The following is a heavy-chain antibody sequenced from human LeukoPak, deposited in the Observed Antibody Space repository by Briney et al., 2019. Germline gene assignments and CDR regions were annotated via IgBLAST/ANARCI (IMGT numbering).Heavy chain of an antibody. CDR2: ISSSGSTI. Sequence: GGSLRLSCAASGFTFSSYWMHWVRQAPGKGLEWVSYISSSGSTIYYADSVKGRFTISRDNAKNSLYLQMNSLRAEDTAVYYCARDRVYCSGGSCYSEGDYFDYWGQGTLVTVSS. D-gene: IGHD2-15*01. J-gene: IGHJ4*02. CDR3: ARDRVYCSGGSCYSEGDYFDY. V-gene: IGHV3-48*04. CDR1: GFTFSSYW.